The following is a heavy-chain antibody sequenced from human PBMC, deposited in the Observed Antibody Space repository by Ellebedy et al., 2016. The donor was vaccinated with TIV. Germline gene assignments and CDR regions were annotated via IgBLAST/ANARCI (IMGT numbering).Heavy chain of an antibody. CDR2: ISYDGSNK. V-gene: IGHV3-30*03. CDR1: GFTFSSYG. D-gene: IGHD6-19*01. J-gene: IGHJ6*02. Sequence: PGGSLRLSCAASGFTFSSYGMHWVRQAPGKGLEWVAVISYDGSNKYYADSVKGRFTISRDNSKNTLYLQMNSLRAEDTAVYYCARDRRGWYEEADYYYGLDVWGQGTTVTVSS. CDR3: ARDRRGWYEEADYYYGLDV.